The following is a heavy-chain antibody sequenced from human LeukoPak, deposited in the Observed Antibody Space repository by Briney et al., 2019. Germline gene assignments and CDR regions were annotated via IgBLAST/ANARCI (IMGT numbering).Heavy chain of an antibody. J-gene: IGHJ4*02. CDR3: AGSIAVAASEIDY. Sequence: SETLSLTCSVAGGSISSFYWGWIRQPPGKGVEWIGHTHSSGSANYNPSLKSRVTISVDTSKNQFSLKLSSVTAADTAVYYCAGSIAVAASEIDYWGQGTLVTVSS. CDR1: GGSISSFY. D-gene: IGHD6-19*01. V-gene: IGHV4-59*01. CDR2: THSSGSA.